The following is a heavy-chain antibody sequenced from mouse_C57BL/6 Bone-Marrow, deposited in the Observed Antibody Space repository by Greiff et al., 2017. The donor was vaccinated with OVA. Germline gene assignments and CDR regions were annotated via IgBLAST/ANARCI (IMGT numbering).Heavy chain of an antibody. CDR2: IDPSDSYT. D-gene: IGHD1-1*01. Sequence: QVQLKQPGAELVRPGTSVKLSCKASGYTFTSYWMHWVKQRPGQGLEWIGVIDPSDSYTNYNQKFKGKATLTVDTSSSTAYMQLSSLTSEDSAVYYCARERYGSSYNAMDYWGQGTSVTVSS. CDR1: GYTFTSYW. V-gene: IGHV1-59*01. CDR3: ARERYGSSYNAMDY. J-gene: IGHJ4*01.